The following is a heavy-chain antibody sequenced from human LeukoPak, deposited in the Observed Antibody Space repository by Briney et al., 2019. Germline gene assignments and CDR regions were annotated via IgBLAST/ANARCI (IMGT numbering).Heavy chain of an antibody. J-gene: IGHJ4*02. CDR2: INAGNGNT. Sequence: ASVKVSCKASGYTFTSYAMHWVRQAPGQRLEWMGWINAGNGNTKYSQKFQGRVTMTRDTSTSTVYMELSSLRSEDTAVYYCARAGRYGGNPVDYWGQGTLVTVSS. V-gene: IGHV1-3*01. D-gene: IGHD4-23*01. CDR1: GYTFTSYA. CDR3: ARAGRYGGNPVDY.